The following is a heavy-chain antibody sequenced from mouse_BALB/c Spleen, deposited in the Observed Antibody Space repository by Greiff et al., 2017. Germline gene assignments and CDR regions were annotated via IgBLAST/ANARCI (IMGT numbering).Heavy chain of an antibody. D-gene: IGHD1-1*01. Sequence: VQLQQSGPELVKPGASVKISCKASGYSFTGYFMNWVMQSHGKSLEWIGRINPYNGDTFYNQKFKGKATLTVDKSSSTAHMELQSLASEDSAVYYCARGGGSSYPAWFAYWGQGTLVTVSA. V-gene: IGHV1-20*02. CDR3: ARGGGSSYPAWFAY. J-gene: IGHJ3*01. CDR1: GYSFTGYF. CDR2: INPYNGDT.